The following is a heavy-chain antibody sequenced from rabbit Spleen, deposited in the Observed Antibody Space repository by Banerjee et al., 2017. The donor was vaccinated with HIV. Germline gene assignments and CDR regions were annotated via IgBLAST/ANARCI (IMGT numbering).Heavy chain of an antibody. CDR1: GFDFNNYY. CDR3: VRDTWKFSL. J-gene: IGHJ4*01. D-gene: IGHD3-1*01. CDR2: IYDDIYSIINVCDPVFGST. Sequence: QSLEESGGDLVKPGASLTLTCKASGFDFNNYYISWVRQAPGKGLEWIAYIYDDIYSIINVCDPVFGSTNYASWVNGRFTISSHNAQNTLYLQLNSLTAADTATYFCVRDTWKFSLWGQGTLVTVS. V-gene: IGHV1S7*01.